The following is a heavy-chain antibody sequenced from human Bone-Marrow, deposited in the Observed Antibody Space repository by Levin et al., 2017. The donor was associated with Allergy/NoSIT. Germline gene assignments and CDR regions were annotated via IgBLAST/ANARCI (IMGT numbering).Heavy chain of an antibody. CDR2: INPNSGGT. V-gene: IGHV1-2*06. CDR1: GYIFTAYY. Sequence: PGESLKISCTASGYIFTAYYMHWVRQTPGQGLEWMGRINPNSGGTNSAQKFQGRVTMTRDTSISTAYMELSRLTSDDTAVYYCARSPAPTVFGVVNDYWGQGTLVTVSS. CDR3: ARSPAPTVFGVVNDY. D-gene: IGHD3-3*01. J-gene: IGHJ4*02.